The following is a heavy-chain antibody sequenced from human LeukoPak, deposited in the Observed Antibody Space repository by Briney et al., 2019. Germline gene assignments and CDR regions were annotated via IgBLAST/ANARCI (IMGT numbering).Heavy chain of an antibody. CDR2: ISAYNGHT. V-gene: IGHV1-18*01. CDR1: GYTFTNYG. D-gene: IGHD3-22*01. Sequence: ASVKVSCKASGYTFTNYGISWVRQAPGQGLEWMGWISAYNGHTKYAQKVQGRVTMTRDTSTSTAYMELRSLRSDDTAVYYCARDGHRRYHYDSSGREDAFDIWGQGSMVTVSS. CDR3: ARDGHRRYHYDSSGREDAFDI. J-gene: IGHJ3*02.